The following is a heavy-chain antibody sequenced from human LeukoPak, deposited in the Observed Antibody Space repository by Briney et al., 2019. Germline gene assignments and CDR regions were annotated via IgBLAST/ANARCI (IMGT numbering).Heavy chain of an antibody. CDR1: GGSFSGYY. Sequence: PSETLSLTCAVYGGSFSGYYWSWIRQPPGKGLEWIGEINHSGSTNYSPSLKSRVTISVDTSKNQSSLKLSSVTAADTAVYYCARDTVTATGMFDYWGQGTLVTVSS. CDR2: INHSGST. V-gene: IGHV4-34*01. D-gene: IGHD6-13*01. J-gene: IGHJ4*02. CDR3: ARDTVTATGMFDY.